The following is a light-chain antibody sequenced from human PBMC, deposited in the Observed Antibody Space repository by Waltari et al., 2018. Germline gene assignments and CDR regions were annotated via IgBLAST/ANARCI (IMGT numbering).Light chain of an antibody. CDR3: QQRSNWP. J-gene: IGKJ4*01. CDR1: QSVSSN. CDR2: DAS. V-gene: IGKV3-11*01. Sequence: EIVLTQSPATLSLSPGERATLSCRASQSVSSNLAWYQQKPGQAPRLLIYDASNRATGIPARFSGSGSGTDFTLTISSLEPEDFAVYYCQQRSNWPFGGGTKVEIK.